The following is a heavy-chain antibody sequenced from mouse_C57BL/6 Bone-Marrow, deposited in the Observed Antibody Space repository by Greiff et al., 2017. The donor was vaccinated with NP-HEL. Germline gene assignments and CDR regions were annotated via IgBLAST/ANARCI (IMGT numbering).Heavy chain of an antibody. D-gene: IGHD3-1*01. V-gene: IGHV1-80*01. CDR1: GYAFSSYW. J-gene: IGHJ2*01. CDR3: VRGGTRDY. CDR2: IYPGDGDT. Sequence: VKLQESGAELVKPGASVKISCKASGYAFSSYWMNWVKQRPGKGLEWIGQIYPGDGDTNYNGKFKGKATLTADKSSSTAYMQLSSLTYEDSAVYFCVRGGTRDYWGQGTTLTVSS.